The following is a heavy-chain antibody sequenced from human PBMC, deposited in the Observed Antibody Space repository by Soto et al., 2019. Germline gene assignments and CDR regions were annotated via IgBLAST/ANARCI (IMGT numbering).Heavy chain of an antibody. Sequence: LSLTCTVSGGSISSSSYYWGWIRQPPGKGLEWIGSIYYSGSTYYNPSLKSRVTISVDTSKNQFSLKLSSVTAADTAVYYCARHVPDAFGMDVWGQGTTVTVSS. CDR2: IYYSGST. V-gene: IGHV4-39*01. CDR1: GGSISSSSYY. CDR3: ARHVPDAFGMDV. J-gene: IGHJ6*02. D-gene: IGHD3-10*02.